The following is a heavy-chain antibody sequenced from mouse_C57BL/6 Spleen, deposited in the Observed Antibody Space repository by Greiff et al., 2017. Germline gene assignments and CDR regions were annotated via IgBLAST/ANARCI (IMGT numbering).Heavy chain of an antibody. D-gene: IGHD4-1*01. J-gene: IGHJ1*03. CDR1: GYTFTDYE. Sequence: QVQLKQSGAELVRPGASVTLSCKASGYTFTDYEMHWVKQTPVHGLEWIGAIDPETGGTAYNQKFKGKAILTADKSSSTAYMELRSLTSADSAVYYCAITGTEGYFDVWGTGTTVTVSS. CDR3: AITGTEGYFDV. CDR2: IDPETGGT. V-gene: IGHV1-15*01.